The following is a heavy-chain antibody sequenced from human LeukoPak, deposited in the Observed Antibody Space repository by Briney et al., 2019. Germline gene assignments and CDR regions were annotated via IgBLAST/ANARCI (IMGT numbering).Heavy chain of an antibody. Sequence: GASVKVSCKASEYTFTSYAMNWVRQAPGQGLEWMGWINAGNGNTKYSQKFQGRVTITRDTSASTAYMELSSLRYEDTAVYYCARGRDGFHAFDIWGQGTMVTVSS. V-gene: IGHV1-3*01. CDR1: EYTFTSYA. CDR3: ARGRDGFHAFDI. D-gene: IGHD5-24*01. J-gene: IGHJ3*02. CDR2: INAGNGNT.